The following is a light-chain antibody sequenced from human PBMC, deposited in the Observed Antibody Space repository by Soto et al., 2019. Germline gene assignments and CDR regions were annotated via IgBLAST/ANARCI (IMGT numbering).Light chain of an antibody. V-gene: IGKV3-15*01. CDR3: QQYNNWPPRT. J-gene: IGKJ1*01. Sequence: TQTPGTLSLSPGERATLSCRASQSVSSSYLAWYQQKPGQTPRLLIYGASSSATGIPARFSGSGSGTEFTLTISSLQSEDFAVYYCQQYNNWPPRTFGQGTKVDIK. CDR1: QSVSSSY. CDR2: GAS.